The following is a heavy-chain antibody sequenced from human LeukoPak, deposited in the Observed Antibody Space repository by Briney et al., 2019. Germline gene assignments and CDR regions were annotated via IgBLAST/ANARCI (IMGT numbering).Heavy chain of an antibody. J-gene: IGHJ5*02. CDR2: ISGSGSST. Sequence: GGSLRLSCAASGFTFSIHAMNWVRQAPGKGLEWVSGISGSGSSTYYADSVKGRFTISRDSSKSTLYLQMNSLRAEDTALYYCAKSHGLIVVVAATGSWGQGTLVTVSS. CDR3: AKSHGLIVVVAATGS. CDR1: GFTFSIHA. V-gene: IGHV3-23*01. D-gene: IGHD2-15*01.